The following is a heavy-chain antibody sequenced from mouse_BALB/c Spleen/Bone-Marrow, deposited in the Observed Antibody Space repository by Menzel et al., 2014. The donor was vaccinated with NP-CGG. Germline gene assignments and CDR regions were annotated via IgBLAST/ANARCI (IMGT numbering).Heavy chain of an antibody. V-gene: IGHV2-5*01. J-gene: IGHJ4*01. CDR2: IWRGGVT. CDR3: ARGNWGYAVDY. D-gene: IGHD4-1*01. CDR1: GFSLTNYG. Sequence: VQVVESGPGLVQPSQSLSITCTVSGFSLTNYGVHWGRQSPGKGLEWLGAIWRGGVTDYNAVFVSILNITKDNSKSQVFFKMKSLQPDDTAIYFCARGNWGYAVDYWGQGTSVTVSS.